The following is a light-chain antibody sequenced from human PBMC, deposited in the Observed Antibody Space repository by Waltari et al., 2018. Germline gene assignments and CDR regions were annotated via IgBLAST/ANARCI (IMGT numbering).Light chain of an antibody. J-gene: IGKJ2*02. CDR3: QQYGSSPRT. V-gene: IGKV3-20*01. CDR2: GAS. CDR1: QSVSSNY. Sequence: EIVLTQSPGTLSLSPGERATLSCRASQSVSSNYIAWYQQKPGQAPRLLIYGASTRATGIPDRFSGSGSGTDFTLTSSRLEPEDFAVYYCQQYGSSPRTFGQGTKLEIK.